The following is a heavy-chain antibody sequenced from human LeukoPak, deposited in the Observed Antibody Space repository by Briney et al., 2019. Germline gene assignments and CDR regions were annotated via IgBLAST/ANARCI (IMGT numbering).Heavy chain of an antibody. CDR3: AKDYTRGYCSGGSCYFDY. CDR1: GFTFSSYS. J-gene: IGHJ4*02. D-gene: IGHD2-15*01. CDR2: ISSSGTII. Sequence: PGGSLRLSCAASGFTFSSYSMNWVRQAPGKGLEWASYISSSGTIIYYADSVKGRFTISRDNAKNTLYLQMNSLRAEDTAVYYCAKDYTRGYCSGGSCYFDYWGQGTLVTVSS. V-gene: IGHV3-48*04.